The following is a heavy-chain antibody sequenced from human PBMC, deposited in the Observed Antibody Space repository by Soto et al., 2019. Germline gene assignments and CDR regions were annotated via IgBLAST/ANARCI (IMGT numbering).Heavy chain of an antibody. Sequence: ASVKVSCKASGYTFTSYYMHWVRQAPGQGLEWMGIINPSGGSTSYAQKFQGRVTITADESTSTAYMELSSLRSEDTAVYYCARVGGLDPSIDYWGQGTLVTVSS. J-gene: IGHJ4*02. V-gene: IGHV1-46*01. CDR3: ARVGGLDPSIDY. CDR1: GYTFTSYY. D-gene: IGHD1-1*01. CDR2: INPSGGST.